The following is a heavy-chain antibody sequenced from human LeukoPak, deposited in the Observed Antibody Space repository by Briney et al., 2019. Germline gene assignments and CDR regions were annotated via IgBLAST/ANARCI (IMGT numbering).Heavy chain of an antibody. D-gene: IGHD2/OR15-2a*01. Sequence: GGSLRLSCAASGFTFSSYSMSWVRQVPGRGLEWVSSISNSSSYIYHADSVKGRFTISRDNAKNSLYLQMNSVRAEDTAVYYCARDAPEDYFTFDIWGQGTMVSVCS. CDR2: ISNSSSYI. CDR1: GFTFSSYS. V-gene: IGHV3-21*01. J-gene: IGHJ3*02. CDR3: ARDAPEDYFTFDI.